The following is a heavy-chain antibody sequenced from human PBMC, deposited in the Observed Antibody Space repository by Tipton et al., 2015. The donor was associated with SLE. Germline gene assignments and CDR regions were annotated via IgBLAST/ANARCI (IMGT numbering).Heavy chain of an antibody. Sequence: QLVQSGPEVKKPGASVKVSCKASGYTFTGYYMHWVRQAPGQGLEWMGRINPNSGGTNYAQKFQGRVTMTRDTSSSTAYMERSRLRSDGTAVYYCARGEAAGGSGAFDTWGHGPMGPGSS. CDR1: GYTFTGYY. CDR2: INPNSGGT. CDR3: ARGEAAGGSGAFDT. D-gene: IGHD6-13*01. J-gene: IGHJ3*02. V-gene: IGHV1-2*06.